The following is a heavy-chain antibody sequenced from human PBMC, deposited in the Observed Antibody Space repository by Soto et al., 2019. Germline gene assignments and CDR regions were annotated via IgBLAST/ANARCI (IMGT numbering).Heavy chain of an antibody. CDR3: AKDLSLTVTTTLFDY. Sequence: GGSLRLSCAASGFTFSSYAMSWVRQAPGKGLEWVSAISGSGGSTYYADSVKGRFTISRDNSKNTLYLQMNSLRAEDTAVYYCAKDLSLTVTTTLFDYWGQGTLVTVSS. V-gene: IGHV3-23*01. CDR2: ISGSGGST. D-gene: IGHD4-17*01. CDR1: GFTFSSYA. J-gene: IGHJ4*02.